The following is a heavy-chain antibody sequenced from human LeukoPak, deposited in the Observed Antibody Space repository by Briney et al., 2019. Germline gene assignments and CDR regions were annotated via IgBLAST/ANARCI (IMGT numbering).Heavy chain of an antibody. CDR3: AKVKYSSGYVFQADDSIRDTVTVSAFLLNRSSDL. Sequence: GKGLEWVSSITGTGGSTYYADSVKGRFTISRDTSKTTLYLQMNSLRAEDTAVHYCAKVKYSSGYVFQADDSIRDTVTVSAFLLNRSSDL. D-gene: IGHD3-22*01. J-gene: IGHJ2*01. CDR2: ITGTGGST. V-gene: IGHV3-23*01.